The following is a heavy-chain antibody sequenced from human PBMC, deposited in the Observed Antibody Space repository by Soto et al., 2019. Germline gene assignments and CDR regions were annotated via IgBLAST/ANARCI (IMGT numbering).Heavy chain of an antibody. V-gene: IGHV3-33*01. CDR2: IWYDGSNK. CDR1: GFTFSSYG. D-gene: IGHD6-13*01. Sequence: GGSLRLSCAASGFTFSSYGMHWVRQAPGKGLEWVAVIWYDGSNKYYADSVKGRFTISRDNSKNTLYLQMNSLRAEDTAVYYCARGWQQLAYGMDVGGQGTTVTV. CDR3: ARGWQQLAYGMDV. J-gene: IGHJ6*02.